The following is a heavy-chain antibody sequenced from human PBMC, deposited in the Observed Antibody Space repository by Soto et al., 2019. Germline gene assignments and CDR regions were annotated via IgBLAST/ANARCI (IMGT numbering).Heavy chain of an antibody. CDR2: IYYSGNT. CDR1: GGSISSTNYF. CDR3: ARWAVSGSQRFDY. V-gene: IGHV4-39*01. Sequence: QLQLQESGPGLVKPSETLSLTCTVSGGSISSTNYFWGWIRQPPGKGLEWSGNIYYSGNTYHNPSLKSRFTISVDTSKNQFSLKLNSVTAADTAVYYCARWAVSGSQRFDYWGQGTLVTVSS. D-gene: IGHD6-19*01. J-gene: IGHJ4*02.